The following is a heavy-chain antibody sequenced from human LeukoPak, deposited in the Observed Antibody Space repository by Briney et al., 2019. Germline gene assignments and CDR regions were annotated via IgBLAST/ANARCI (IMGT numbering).Heavy chain of an antibody. D-gene: IGHD3-16*02. J-gene: IGHJ4*02. CDR1: GFTVSSNY. Sequence: GGSLRLSCEASGFTVSSNYMSWVRQAPGKGLEWVSVIYSGGSTYYADSVKGRFTISRDNSKNTLYLQMNSLRAEDTAVYYCARSGGVIPFRYWGQGTLVTVSS. CDR2: IYSGGST. CDR3: ARSGGVIPFRY. V-gene: IGHV3-53*01.